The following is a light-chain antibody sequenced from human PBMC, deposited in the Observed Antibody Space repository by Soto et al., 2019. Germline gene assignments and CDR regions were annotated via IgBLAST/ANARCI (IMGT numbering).Light chain of an antibody. CDR2: DAS. CDR3: QQYSTYSWT. CDR1: QSISTW. Sequence: DIQMTQSPSTLSASVGDRVTITCRASQSISTWLAWYHQKPGKVPKLLIYDASTLESGVPSRFSGSGSGTEFTLTISSLQPDDFATYYCQQYSTYSWTFGQGTKV. V-gene: IGKV1-5*01. J-gene: IGKJ1*01.